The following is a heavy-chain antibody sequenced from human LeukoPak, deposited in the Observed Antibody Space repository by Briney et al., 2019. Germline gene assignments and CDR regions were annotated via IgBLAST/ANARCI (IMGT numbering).Heavy chain of an antibody. V-gene: IGHV1-18*01. J-gene: IGHJ4*02. D-gene: IGHD5-12*01. CDR2: IRAYNGDT. Sequence: GASVKVSCKASGYTFSNYGFSWVRQAPGQGLEWMGWIRAYNGDTKYAQKFQGRVTMTTDTSTTTAYMELRSLRSDDTAVYYCASGAAGGYSPSVEFDYWGQGTLVTVSS. CDR3: ASGAAGGYSPSVEFDY. CDR1: GYTFSNYG.